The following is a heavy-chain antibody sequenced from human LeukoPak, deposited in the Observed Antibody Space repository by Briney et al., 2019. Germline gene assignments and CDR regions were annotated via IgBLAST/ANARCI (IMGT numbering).Heavy chain of an antibody. CDR2: IKGHGSST. D-gene: IGHD2-21*02. Sequence: PGGSLRLSSAASGFPISNYWMHWVRRAPGKGLVWVAGIKGHGSSTTYADSVKGRFTISRDSAKNTLYVQMNSLRAEDTAMYYCARTAPFCGGDCYVDYWGRGTLVTVSS. J-gene: IGHJ4*02. V-gene: IGHV3-74*01. CDR3: ARTAPFCGGDCYVDY. CDR1: GFPISNYW.